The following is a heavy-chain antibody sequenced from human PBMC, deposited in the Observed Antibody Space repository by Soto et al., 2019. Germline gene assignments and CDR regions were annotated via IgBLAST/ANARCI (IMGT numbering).Heavy chain of an antibody. CDR1: DGSITSSNNF. J-gene: IGHJ4*02. V-gene: IGHV4-39*01. CDR3: ASRYYFDYGGCYHTFDS. D-gene: IGHD3-22*01. CDR2: IFYGGNT. Sequence: NPSETLSLTCTVSDGSITSSNNFWGWIRQPPGKGLEWIGTIFYGGNTYYNPSLKSRVTMSVDTFKNQFSLRLSSVTAADTAVYFCASRYYFDYGGCYHTFDSWGQGTLVTVSS.